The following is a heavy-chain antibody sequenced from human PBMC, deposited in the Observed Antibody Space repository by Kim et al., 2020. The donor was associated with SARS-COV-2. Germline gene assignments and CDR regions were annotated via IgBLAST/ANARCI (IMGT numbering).Heavy chain of an antibody. CDR2: IYAGGTT. V-gene: IGHV3-53*01. CDR3: ARDETGIDY. Sequence: GGSLRLSCTASGFIVSSNYMSWVRQAPGKGLEWVSVIYAGGTTYYADSVKGRFTISRDNSKNTLYLQMNSLRAEDTAVYYCARDETGIDYWGQGTLVTVSS. J-gene: IGHJ4*02. D-gene: IGHD1-1*01. CDR1: GFIVSSNY.